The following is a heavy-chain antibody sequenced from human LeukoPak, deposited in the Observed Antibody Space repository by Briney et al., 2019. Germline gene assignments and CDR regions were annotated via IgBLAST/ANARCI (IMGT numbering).Heavy chain of an antibody. J-gene: IGHJ5*02. CDR2: ISAYNGNT. CDR1: GYTFTSYG. D-gene: IGHD2-15*01. Sequence: ASVKVSCKASGYTFTSYGISWVRQAPGQGLEWMGWISAYNGNTNYAQKLQGRVTMTTDTSTSTAYMELRSLRSDDTSVYYCARDCSGGSCFLFDPWGQGTLVTVSS. CDR3: ARDCSGGSCFLFDP. V-gene: IGHV1-18*01.